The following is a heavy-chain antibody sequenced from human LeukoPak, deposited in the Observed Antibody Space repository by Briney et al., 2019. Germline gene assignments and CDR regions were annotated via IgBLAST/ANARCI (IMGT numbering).Heavy chain of an antibody. J-gene: IGHJ6*03. Sequence: GGSLRLSCAASGFTFSSYWMHWVRQAPGKGLVWVSRINSDGSSTSYADSVKGRFTISRDSAKNTLYLQMNSLRAEDTAVYYCARRVPLVRLYSYYYYMDVWGKGTTVTVSS. CDR1: GFTFSSYW. D-gene: IGHD6-6*01. V-gene: IGHV3-74*01. CDR3: ARRVPLVRLYSYYYYMDV. CDR2: INSDGSST.